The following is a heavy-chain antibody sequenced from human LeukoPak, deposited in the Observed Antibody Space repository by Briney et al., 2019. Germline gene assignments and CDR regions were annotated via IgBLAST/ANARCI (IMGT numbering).Heavy chain of an antibody. Sequence: PSETLSLTCTVSGGSISSYYWSWIRQPPGKGLEWIGYIYYSGSTNYNPSLKSRVTISVDTSKNQFSLKLSSVTAADTAVYYCARSPYPEPGSAFDIWGQGTMVTVSS. D-gene: IGHD1-14*01. CDR1: GGSISSYY. J-gene: IGHJ3*02. CDR3: ARSPYPEPGSAFDI. V-gene: IGHV4-59*01. CDR2: IYYSGST.